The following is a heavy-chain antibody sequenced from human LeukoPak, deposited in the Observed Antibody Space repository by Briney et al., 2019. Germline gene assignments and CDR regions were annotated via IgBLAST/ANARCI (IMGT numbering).Heavy chain of an antibody. D-gene: IGHD3-22*01. J-gene: IGHJ4*02. CDR1: GYSFTSYW. CDR3: ARVTYYYDSSGYRLWDY. V-gene: IGHV5-51*01. Sequence: GESLKISCKGSGYSFTSYWIGWVRQMPGKGLEWMGIIYPGDSDTRYSPSFQGQVTISPDKSISTAYLQWSSLKASDTAMYYCARVTYYYDSSGYRLWDYWGQGTLVTVSS. CDR2: IYPGDSDT.